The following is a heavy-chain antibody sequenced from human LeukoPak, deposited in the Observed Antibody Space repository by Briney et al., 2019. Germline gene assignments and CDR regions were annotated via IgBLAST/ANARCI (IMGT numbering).Heavy chain of an antibody. CDR1: GFTFSRYA. J-gene: IGHJ4*02. CDR2: ISGSGGST. V-gene: IGHV3-23*01. D-gene: IGHD4-23*01. Sequence: GGSLRLSCAASGFTFSRYAMSWVRQAPGKGLEWVSAISGSGGSTYYADSVKGRFTISRDNSKNTLYLQMNSLRAEDTAVYYCAKADRDYGGMGYFDYWGQGTLVTVSS. CDR3: AKADRDYGGMGYFDY.